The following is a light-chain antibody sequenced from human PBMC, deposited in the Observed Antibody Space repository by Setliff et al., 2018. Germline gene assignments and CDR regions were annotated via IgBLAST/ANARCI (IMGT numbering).Light chain of an antibody. CDR2: EVS. CDR1: SSDVGGYNY. CDR3: SSYAGSNNFV. J-gene: IGLJ1*01. Sequence: QSALTQPASVSGSPGQSITISCTGTSSDVGGYNYVSWYQQHPGKAPKLMIYEVSKRPSGVPDRFSGSKSGNTASLTVSGLQAEDGADYYCSSYAGSNNFVFGTGT. V-gene: IGLV2-8*01.